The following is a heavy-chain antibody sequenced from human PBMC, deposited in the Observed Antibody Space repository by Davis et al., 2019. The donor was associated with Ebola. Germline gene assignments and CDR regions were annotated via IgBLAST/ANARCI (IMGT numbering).Heavy chain of an antibody. V-gene: IGHV5-51*01. CDR3: ARRGIGVAHSYYFDY. J-gene: IGHJ4*02. CDR1: GYSFTSYW. D-gene: IGHD3-3*01. Sequence: GESLKISCKGSGYSFTSYWIGWVRQMPGKGLEWMGIIYPGDSDTRYSPSFQGQVTISADKSISTAYLQWSSLKASDTAMYYCARRGIGVAHSYYFDYWGQGTLVTVSS. CDR2: IYPGDSDT.